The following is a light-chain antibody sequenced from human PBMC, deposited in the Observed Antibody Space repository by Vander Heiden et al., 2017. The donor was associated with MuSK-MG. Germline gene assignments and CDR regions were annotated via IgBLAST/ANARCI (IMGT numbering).Light chain of an antibody. CDR3: NSRDTSGNHPVV. J-gene: IGLJ3*02. CDR1: SLRSYC. CDR2: GKN. V-gene: IGLV3-19*01. Sequence: SSELTQDPAVSVALGQTDRITCQGDSLRSYCASWYQQKPGQAPVPVSHGKNNRPSGIPDRLSGSSSGNTASFTIPGAQAEDEADYYCNSRDTSGNHPVVFGGGTKLTVL.